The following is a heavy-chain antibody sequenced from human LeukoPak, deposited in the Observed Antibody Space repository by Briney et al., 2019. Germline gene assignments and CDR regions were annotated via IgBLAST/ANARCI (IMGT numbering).Heavy chain of an antibody. V-gene: IGHV4-61*01. CDR3: AAYDSSSVDAFDI. Sequence: SETLSLTCTVSSGSVSSGSYYWSWIRQPPGKGLEWIGYIYYSGSTNYNPSLKGRFTISVDTSKNQFSLKLSSVTAADTAVYYCAAYDSSSVDAFDIWGQGTMVTVSS. D-gene: IGHD3-22*01. CDR2: IYYSGST. CDR1: SGSVSSGSYY. J-gene: IGHJ3*02.